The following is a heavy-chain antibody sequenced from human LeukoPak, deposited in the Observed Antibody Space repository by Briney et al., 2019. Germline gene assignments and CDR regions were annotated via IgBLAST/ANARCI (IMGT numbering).Heavy chain of an antibody. CDR2: IYYSGST. V-gene: IGHV4-59*01. CDR1: GGSISSYY. Sequence: SETLSLTCTVSGGSISSYYWSWIRQPPGKGLEWIGYIYYSGSTNYNPSLKSRVTISVATSKNQFSLKLSSVTAADTAVYYCARFGTRDYGDSLFYDAFDIWGPGTMVTVSS. D-gene: IGHD4-17*01. CDR3: ARFGTRDYGDSLFYDAFDI. J-gene: IGHJ3*02.